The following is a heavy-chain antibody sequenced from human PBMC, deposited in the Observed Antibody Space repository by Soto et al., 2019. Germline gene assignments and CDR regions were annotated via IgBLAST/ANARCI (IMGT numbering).Heavy chain of an antibody. CDR2: IRSKANSYEK. D-gene: IGHD6-19*01. J-gene: IGHJ4*02. CDR3: TKVAVAGPHDY. V-gene: IGHV3-73*01. CDR1: GFTFSGYA. Sequence: EVQLVESGGGLVQPGGSLKLSCAASGFTFSGYAMHWVRQASGKGLEWVGRIRSKANSYEKAYAASVKGRFTISRDDSKNTAYLQMNSLKTEDTAVYYCTKVAVAGPHDYWGQGTLVTVSS.